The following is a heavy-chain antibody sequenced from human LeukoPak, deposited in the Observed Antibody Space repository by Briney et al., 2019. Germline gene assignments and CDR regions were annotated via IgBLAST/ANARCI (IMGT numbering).Heavy chain of an antibody. CDR1: GFAFSSYS. V-gene: IGHV3-21*01. CDR3: ATMTGYSGYDSLDY. J-gene: IGHJ4*02. Sequence: KTGGSLRLSCAASGFAFSSYSMNWVRQAPGKGLEWVSSISSSSSYIYYADSVKGRFTISRDNAKNSLYLQMNSLRAEDTAVYYCATMTGYSGYDSLDYWGQGTLVTVSS. CDR2: ISSSSSYI. D-gene: IGHD5-12*01.